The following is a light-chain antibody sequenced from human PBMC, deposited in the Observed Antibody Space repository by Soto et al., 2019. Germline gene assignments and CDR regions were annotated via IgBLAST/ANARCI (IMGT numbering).Light chain of an antibody. CDR1: SSDVGAYTY. V-gene: IGLV2-14*01. Sequence: QSALTQPASVSGSPGQSITISCTGTSSDVGAYTYVSWYQQHPGRAPKLMIYEVSNRPSGVSNRFSGSKSGNTASLTISGLQAEDEADYYCCSYVGATTYVFGSGTKVTVL. CDR3: CSYVGATTYV. CDR2: EVS. J-gene: IGLJ1*01.